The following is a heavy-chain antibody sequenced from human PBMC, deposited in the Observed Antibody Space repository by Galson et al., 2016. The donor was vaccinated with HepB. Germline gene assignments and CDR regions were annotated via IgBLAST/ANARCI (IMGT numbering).Heavy chain of an antibody. Sequence: SLRLSCATSGFNFNDYNMHWVRQAPGKGLEWVAIIWYDGTIKFYADSVQGRFTISRDTSKNTVSLQMSSLSVEDAGFYYCAREFHGNYAMDYWGQGTLVAVSS. J-gene: IGHJ4*02. CDR3: AREFHGNYAMDY. V-gene: IGHV3-33*01. CDR1: GFNFNDYN. CDR2: IWYDGTIK. D-gene: IGHD4-17*01.